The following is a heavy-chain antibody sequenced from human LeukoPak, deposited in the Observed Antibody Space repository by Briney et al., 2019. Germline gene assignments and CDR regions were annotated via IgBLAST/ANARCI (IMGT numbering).Heavy chain of an antibody. CDR1: GFTFNSYA. Sequence: GGSLRLSCAASGFTFNSYAMNWVRQAPGKGLEWVSTISGSGGSTYYADSVKGRFTISRDNSKNTLYLQMNSLRAEDTAVYYCAKCILTGYYKGYMDVWGKGTTVTISS. D-gene: IGHD3-9*01. J-gene: IGHJ6*03. CDR2: ISGSGGST. V-gene: IGHV3-23*01. CDR3: AKCILTGYYKGYMDV.